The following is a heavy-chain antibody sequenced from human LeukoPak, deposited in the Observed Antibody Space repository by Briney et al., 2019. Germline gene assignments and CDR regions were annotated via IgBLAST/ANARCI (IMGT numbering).Heavy chain of an antibody. J-gene: IGHJ5*02. V-gene: IGHV4-59*08. D-gene: IGHD3-3*01. CDR2: IYYSGST. Sequence: PSETLSLTCTVSGGSISSYYWSWIRQPPGKGLEWIGYIYYSGSTNYNPSLKSRVTISVDTSKNQFSLKLSSVTAADTAVYYCARLESGTWGQGTLVTVSS. CDR1: GGSISSYY. CDR3: ARLESGT.